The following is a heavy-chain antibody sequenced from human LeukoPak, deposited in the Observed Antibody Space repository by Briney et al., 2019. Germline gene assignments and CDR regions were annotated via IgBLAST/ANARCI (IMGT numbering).Heavy chain of an antibody. D-gene: IGHD2-15*01. CDR3: ARDQCSGGSCYFFWFDP. Sequence: GGSLRLSCVASGFMFSDYAMSWVRQAPGKGLEWVSSISSSSSYIYYADSVKGRFTISRDNAKNSLYLQMNSLGAEGTAVYYCARDQCSGGSCYFFWFDPWGQGTLVTVSS. J-gene: IGHJ5*02. CDR1: GFMFSDYA. V-gene: IGHV3-21*01. CDR2: ISSSSSYI.